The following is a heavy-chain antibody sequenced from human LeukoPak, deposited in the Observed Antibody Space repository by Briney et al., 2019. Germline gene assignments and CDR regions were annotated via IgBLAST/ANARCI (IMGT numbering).Heavy chain of an antibody. J-gene: IGHJ4*02. V-gene: IGHV4-30-4*01. CDR2: IYYSGST. Sequence: SQTLSLTCTVSGGSISSGDYYWRWIRQPPGKGLEWIGYIYYSGSTYYNPSLKSRVTISVDTSNTQFSLKLSSVPAADTAVDYCAGKTRHGSRPVPYYFDYWGQGTLVTVSS. D-gene: IGHD6-13*01. CDR1: GGSISSGDYY. CDR3: AGKTRHGSRPVPYYFDY.